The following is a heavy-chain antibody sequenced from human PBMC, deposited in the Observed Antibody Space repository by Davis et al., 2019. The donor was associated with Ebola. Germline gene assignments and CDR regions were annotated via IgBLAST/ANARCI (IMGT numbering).Heavy chain of an antibody. J-gene: IGHJ4*02. CDR1: GFTFSSYT. V-gene: IGHV3-23*01. Sequence: GESLKISCAASGFTFSSYTMNWVRQAPGKGLEWVSAISDSGSGGYTSYADSVKGRFTISRDNSKNTLFLQMSSLRAEDTAVYYCAKLATYSFHYWGQGTLVTVSS. CDR3: AKLATYSFHY. CDR2: ISDSGSGGYT.